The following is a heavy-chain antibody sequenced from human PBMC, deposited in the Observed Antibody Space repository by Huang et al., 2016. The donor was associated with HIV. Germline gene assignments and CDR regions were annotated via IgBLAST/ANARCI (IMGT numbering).Heavy chain of an antibody. V-gene: IGHV4-39*02. J-gene: IGHJ6*02. CDR1: GTSMTSSTFY. CDR2: VYFLGNT. Sequence: QLRESGPGLVAPSETLSLTCSASGTSMTSSTFYWGWFRQPPGRGLEWIVSVYFLGNTYYNPSLKSRVTISIDTANKKYSMRLTSGTAADTAVYFCAREVRSVDTDRPDGYYYRGLDVWGQGTTVIVSS. CDR3: AREVRSVDTDRPDGYYYRGLDV. D-gene: IGHD2-2*03.